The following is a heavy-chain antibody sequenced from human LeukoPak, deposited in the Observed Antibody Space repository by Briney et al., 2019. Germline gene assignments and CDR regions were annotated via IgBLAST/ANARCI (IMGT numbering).Heavy chain of an antibody. CDR1: GFTFSSYA. CDR2: ISNDGSNK. V-gene: IGHV3-30-3*01. J-gene: IGHJ4*02. Sequence: PGGSLRLSCAASGFTFSSYAMHWVRQAPGKGLEWVAVISNDGSNKYYADSVKGRFTISRDNSKNTLYLQMNSLRAEDTAVYYCTKDFRSGNYYGGIVYWGQGTLVTVYS. D-gene: IGHD1-26*01. CDR3: TKDFRSGNYYGGIVY.